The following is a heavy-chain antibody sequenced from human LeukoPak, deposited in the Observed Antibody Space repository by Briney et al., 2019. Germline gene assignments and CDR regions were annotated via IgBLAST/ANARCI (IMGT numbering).Heavy chain of an antibody. D-gene: IGHD1-26*01. CDR3: ARVLIGATIDY. Sequence: SGTLSLTCAVSGGSISSSNWWSWIRQPPGKGLEWIGEINHSGSTNYNPSLKSRVTISVDTSKNQFSLKLSSVTAADTAVYYCARVLIGATIDYWGQGTLVTVSS. J-gene: IGHJ4*02. CDR2: INHSGST. V-gene: IGHV4-4*02. CDR1: GGSISSSNW.